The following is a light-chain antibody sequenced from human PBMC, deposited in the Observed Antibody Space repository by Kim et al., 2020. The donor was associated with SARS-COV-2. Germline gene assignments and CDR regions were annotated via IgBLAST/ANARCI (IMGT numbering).Light chain of an antibody. J-gene: IGKJ1*01. CDR3: QQYGSSAWT. CDR2: GAS. Sequence: EIVLTQSPGTLSLSPGERATLSCRASQSVSSSYLAWYQQKPGQAPRLLIYGASSRATGIPDRFSGSGSGTDFTLTINRLEPEDFAVYYCQQYGSSAWTFGQGTTVDIK. V-gene: IGKV3-20*01. CDR1: QSVSSSY.